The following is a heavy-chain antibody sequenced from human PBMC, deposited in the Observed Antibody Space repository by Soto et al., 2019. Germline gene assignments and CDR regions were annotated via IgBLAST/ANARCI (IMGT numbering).Heavy chain of an antibody. CDR2: ISSNGGST. CDR1: GFTFSNYA. J-gene: IGHJ4*02. CDR3: AKYAGNLVDY. D-gene: IGHD6-13*01. V-gene: IGHV3-64*01. Sequence: LRLSCAASGFTFSNYAMHWVRQAPGKGLEYVSAISSNGGSTYYANSVKGRFTISRDNSKNTLYLQMGSLRAEDMAVYYCAKYAGNLVDYWGQGTPVTVSS.